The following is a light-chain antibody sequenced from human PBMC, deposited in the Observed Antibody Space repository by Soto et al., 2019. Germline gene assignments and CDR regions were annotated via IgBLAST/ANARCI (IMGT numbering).Light chain of an antibody. CDR1: QSVSNMY. V-gene: IGKV3-20*01. CDR3: QHYGTSPQT. J-gene: IGKJ1*01. CDR2: DAS. Sequence: IVLTQSPDTLSLSLGERATLSCRASQSVSNMYLAWYQQKPGQAPRLLIYDASSRATGIPDRFSGSGSGTDFTLTITRLEPEDFAVYYCQHYGTSPQTFGQGTKVDIK.